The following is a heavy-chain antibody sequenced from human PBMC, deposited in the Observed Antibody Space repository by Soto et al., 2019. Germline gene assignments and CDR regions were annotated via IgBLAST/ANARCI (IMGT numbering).Heavy chain of an antibody. V-gene: IGHV1-46*01. D-gene: IGHD2-8*01. CDR2: INPSGGST. J-gene: IGHJ4*02. CDR3: ARPPYPGCINVVCYPLDY. Sequence: QVQLVQSGAEVKKPGASVKISCKASGYTFTSYYLHWVRQAPGQGLEWMGIINPSGGSTNYAQKRQGRVAMTRDTSTSTVYMELNSLRSEDTAVYYCARPPYPGCINVVCYPLDYWGQGTLVTVSS. CDR1: GYTFTSYY.